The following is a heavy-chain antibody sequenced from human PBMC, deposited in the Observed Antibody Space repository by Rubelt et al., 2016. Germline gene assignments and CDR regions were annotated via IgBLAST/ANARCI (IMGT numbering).Heavy chain of an antibody. V-gene: IGHV3-74*01. D-gene: IGHD5-18*01. CDR2: INVDGSSP. CDR1: GFSFSALW. Sequence: AASGFSFSALWMHWVRQTPGKGPVWVSRINVDGSSPTYADSVKGRFTISRDNTKNTLYLQMNSLRADDTALYYCARVRGGYVDTGYWGQGTLVTVSS. J-gene: IGHJ4*02. CDR3: ARVRGGYVDTGY.